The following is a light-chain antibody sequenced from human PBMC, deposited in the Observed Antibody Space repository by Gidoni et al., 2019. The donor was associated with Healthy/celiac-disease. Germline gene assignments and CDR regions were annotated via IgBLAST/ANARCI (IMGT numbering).Light chain of an antibody. V-gene: IGKV4-1*01. Sequence: IVMTQSPDSLAVSLGERATINCKSSQSVLYSSNNKNYLAWYQQKPGQPPKLLIYWASTRESGVPDRFSGSGAGTDFTLTSSSLQAEDVSVYECQKYYSTPLTFGGGTKVEIK. CDR1: QSVLYSSNNKNY. CDR3: QKYYSTPLT. CDR2: WAS. J-gene: IGKJ4*01.